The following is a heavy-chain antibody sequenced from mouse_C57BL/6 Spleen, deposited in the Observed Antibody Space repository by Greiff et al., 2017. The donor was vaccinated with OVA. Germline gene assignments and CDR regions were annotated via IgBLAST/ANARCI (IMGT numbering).Heavy chain of an antibody. CDR3: TIGTTVVEGAWFAD. CDR2: IDPENGDT. Sequence: VQLQQSGAELVRPGASVTLSCTASGFNIKDDYMHWVKQRPEQGLEWIGWIDPENGDTEYASKFQGKAPITADTSSNTAYLQLSSLTSEDTAVYYCTIGTTVVEGAWFADWGQGTLVTVSA. V-gene: IGHV14-4*01. CDR1: GFNIKDDY. J-gene: IGHJ3*01. D-gene: IGHD1-1*01.